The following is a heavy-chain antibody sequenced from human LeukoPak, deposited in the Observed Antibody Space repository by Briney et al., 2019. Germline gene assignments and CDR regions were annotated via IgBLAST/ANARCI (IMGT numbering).Heavy chain of an antibody. J-gene: IGHJ6*03. CDR1: GFTFSSYS. V-gene: IGHV3-48*01. CDR2: ISSSSSTI. Sequence: GGSLRLSCAAYGFTFSSYSMNWVRQAPGQGLEWVSYISSSSSTIYYAYSVKGRFTISRDNAKNSLYLQMNSLRAEDTAVYYCARDRLELRGASYYYYMDVWGKGTTVSVSS. CDR3: ARDRLELRGASYYYYMDV. D-gene: IGHD1-7*01.